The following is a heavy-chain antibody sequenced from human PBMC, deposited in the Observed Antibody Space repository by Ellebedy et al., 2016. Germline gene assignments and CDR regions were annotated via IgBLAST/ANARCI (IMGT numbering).Heavy chain of an antibody. V-gene: IGHV1-18*01. Sequence: ASVKVSCXASGYTFTSYGISWVRQAPGQGLEWMGWISAYNGNTNYAQKLQGRVTMTTDTSTSTAYMELRSLRSDDTAVYYCARTAVSGEYRLPPYYYYYMDVWGKGTTVTVSS. CDR3: ARTAVSGEYRLPPYYYYYMDV. D-gene: IGHD2-2*01. J-gene: IGHJ6*03. CDR1: GYTFTSYG. CDR2: ISAYNGNT.